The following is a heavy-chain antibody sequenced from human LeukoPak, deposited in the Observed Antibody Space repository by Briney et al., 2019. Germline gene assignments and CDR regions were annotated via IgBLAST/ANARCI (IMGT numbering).Heavy chain of an antibody. J-gene: IGHJ5*02. V-gene: IGHV1-2*02. D-gene: IGHD2-15*01. CDR2: ISPNSGGT. CDR3: ARVGGDCSGGSCYLFWFDP. Sequence: ASVKVSCTASGYTFTVHYIHWVRQAPGHGLEGMGWISPNSGGTKYAQDFQGRVTMTRDTSISTVYMELSSLRSEDTAVYYCARVGGDCSGGSCYLFWFDPWGQGTLVTVSS. CDR1: GYTFTVHY.